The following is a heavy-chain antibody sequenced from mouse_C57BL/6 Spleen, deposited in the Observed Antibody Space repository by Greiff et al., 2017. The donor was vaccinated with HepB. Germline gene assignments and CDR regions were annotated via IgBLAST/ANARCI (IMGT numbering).Heavy chain of an antibody. D-gene: IGHD4-1*01. V-gene: IGHV1-26*01. CDR1: GYTFTDYY. Sequence: EVQLQQSGPELVKPGASVKISCKASGYTFTDYYMNWVKQSHGKSLEWIGDINPNNGGTSYNQKFKGKATLTVDKSSSTAYMELRSLTYEDSAVYYCARSRDLGVYFDYWGQGTTLTVSS. CDR3: ARSRDLGVYFDY. CDR2: INPNNGGT. J-gene: IGHJ2*01.